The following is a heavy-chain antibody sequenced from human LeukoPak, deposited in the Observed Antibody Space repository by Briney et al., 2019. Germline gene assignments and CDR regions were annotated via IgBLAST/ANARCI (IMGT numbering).Heavy chain of an antibody. CDR2: IYYSGNT. CDR1: GHSISYYY. J-gene: IGHJ4*02. V-gene: IGHV4-59*07. D-gene: IGHD5-18*01. CDR3: ARVRGYSYDSSDFDY. Sequence: SDTLSLTCTVSGHSISYYYWSWIRQPPGKGLEWIGKIYYSGNTNYNPSLKSRVTISVDTSKNQFSLKLSSVTAADTAVYYCARVRGYSYDSSDFDYWGQGTLVTVSS.